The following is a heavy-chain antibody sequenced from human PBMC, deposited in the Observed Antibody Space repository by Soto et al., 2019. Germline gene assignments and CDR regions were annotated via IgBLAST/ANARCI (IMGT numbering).Heavy chain of an antibody. CDR3: ARDYGESGY. J-gene: IGHJ1*01. Sequence: EVQILQSGGGLVQPGESLRLSCAASGFTFTTYAMTWIRQAPGKGLEWVASISGSGRSANYPDSAKGRFVLSRDNSKNTVFLEMTSLRVGDSAVYFCARDYGESGYWGQGTLVTVSS. V-gene: IGHV3-23*01. CDR2: ISGSGRSA. CDR1: GFTFTTYA. D-gene: IGHD4-17*01.